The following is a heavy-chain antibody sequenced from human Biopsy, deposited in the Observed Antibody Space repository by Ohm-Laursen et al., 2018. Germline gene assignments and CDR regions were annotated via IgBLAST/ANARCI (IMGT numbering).Heavy chain of an antibody. CDR2: VHKSGNT. Sequence: SQTLSLTCTVSGVSMNTGTYYWTWIRQNPATGLEWIGYVHKSGNTLYNPSLKSRLSISVDTSRNQFSLKLTSVTAADTALYYCTRAGGGKIYGLWDQGTLVTVSS. CDR1: GVSMNTGTYY. V-gene: IGHV4-31*03. CDR3: TRAGGGKIYGL. D-gene: IGHD3-16*01. J-gene: IGHJ4*02.